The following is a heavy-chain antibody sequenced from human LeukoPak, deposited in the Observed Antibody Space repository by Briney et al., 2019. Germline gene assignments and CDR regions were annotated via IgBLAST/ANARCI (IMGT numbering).Heavy chain of an antibody. D-gene: IGHD3-3*01. CDR3: ARLVVDFWSGSHFYYMDV. Sequence: SSETLSLTCTVSGDSITSYFWSWIRQPPGKGLEWIGYIFHTGNTNYNPSLKSRLTISVDMSKIQFSLKLSSVTAADTAVYYCARLVVDFWSGSHFYYMDVWGKGTTVTVSS. CDR2: IFHTGNT. J-gene: IGHJ6*03. CDR1: GDSITSYF. V-gene: IGHV4-59*01.